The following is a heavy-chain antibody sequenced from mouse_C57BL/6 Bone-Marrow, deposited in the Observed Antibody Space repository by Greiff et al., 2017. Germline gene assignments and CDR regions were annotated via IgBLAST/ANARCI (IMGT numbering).Heavy chain of an antibody. CDR3: ARHEEDDYNFDY. D-gene: IGHD2-4*01. J-gene: IGHJ2*01. V-gene: IGHV1-62-2*01. CDR1: GYTFTEYT. Sequence: VQGVESGAELVKPGASVKLSCKASGYTFTEYTIHWVKQRSGQGLEWIGWFYPGSGSIKYNEKFKDKATLTADKSSSTVYMELSRLTSEDSAVYFCARHEEDDYNFDYWGQGTTLTVSS. CDR2: FYPGSGSI.